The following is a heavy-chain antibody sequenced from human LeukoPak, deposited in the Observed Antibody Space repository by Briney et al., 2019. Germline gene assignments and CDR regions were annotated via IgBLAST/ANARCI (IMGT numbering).Heavy chain of an antibody. Sequence: SETLSLTCTVSGGSISSNNYYWGWIRQPPGKGLEWIGSIYYSGSTYYNPSLKSRVTISVDTSKNQFSLKLSSVTAADTAVYYCARGGNCSGGTCYSDRGWFDPWGQGTLVTVSS. CDR2: IYYSGST. J-gene: IGHJ5*02. D-gene: IGHD2-15*01. V-gene: IGHV4-39*07. CDR3: ARGGNCSGGTCYSDRGWFDP. CDR1: GGSISSNNYY.